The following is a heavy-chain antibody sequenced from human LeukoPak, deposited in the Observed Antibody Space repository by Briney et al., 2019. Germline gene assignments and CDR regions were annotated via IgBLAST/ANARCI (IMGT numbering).Heavy chain of an antibody. D-gene: IGHD6-13*01. CDR2: ISSNGGST. J-gene: IGHJ4*02. V-gene: IGHV3-64D*06. CDR1: GFTFSSYA. CDR3: VKVEGSSWSIDY. Sequence: GGSLRLSCSASGFTFSSYAMHWVRQAPGKGLEYVSAISSNGGSTYYADSVKGRFTTSRDNSKNTLYLQMSSLRAEDTAMYYCVKVEGSSWSIDYWGQGTLVTVSS.